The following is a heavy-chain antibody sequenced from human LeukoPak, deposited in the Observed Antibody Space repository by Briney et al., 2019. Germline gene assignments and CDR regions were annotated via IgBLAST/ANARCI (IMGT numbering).Heavy chain of an antibody. D-gene: IGHD5-18*01. J-gene: IGHJ4*02. CDR1: GITFSRYA. CDR3: AKDTAQGYTSASIGDDY. V-gene: IGHV3-23*01. CDR2: ISENGLYT. Sequence: GGSLRLSCAASGITFSRYAMSWVRQAPGKGLEWVSSISENGLYTYYADCVRGRFTISRDNSKNTVSLQMNYLRDDDTAVYYCAKDTAQGYTSASIGDDYWAQGPLVTVSS.